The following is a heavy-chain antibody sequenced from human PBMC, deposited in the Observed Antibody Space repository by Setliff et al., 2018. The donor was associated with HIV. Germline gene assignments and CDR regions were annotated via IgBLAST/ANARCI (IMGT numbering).Heavy chain of an antibody. CDR2: IYTSGST. V-gene: IGHV4-4*08. CDR3: AGFSYNFWVYRFDH. CDR1: GGSMSTYY. Sequence: KPSETLSLTCTVSGGSMSTYYWSWIRQPPGKGLEWIGYIYTSGSTNYNPSLRSRVTIWMDTSKNQFSLRLTSVAAADTAVYYCAGFSYNFWVYRFDHWGQGALVTVSS. D-gene: IGHD3-3*01. J-gene: IGHJ4*02.